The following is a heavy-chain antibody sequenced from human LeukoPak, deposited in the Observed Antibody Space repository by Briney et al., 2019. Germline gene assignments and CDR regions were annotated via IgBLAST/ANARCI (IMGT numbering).Heavy chain of an antibody. Sequence: SETLSLTCTVSGGSISSYYWSWIRQPAGKGLEWLGRIYSTVSTKYSPSLESRLTMSLDTSKDQSSLKLTSVTAADTAVYYCARGVVVAGLRYYFDSWGQGSLVSVSS. J-gene: IGHJ4*02. D-gene: IGHD6-19*01. V-gene: IGHV4-4*07. CDR3: ARGVVVAGLRYYFDS. CDR1: GGSISSYY. CDR2: IYSTVST.